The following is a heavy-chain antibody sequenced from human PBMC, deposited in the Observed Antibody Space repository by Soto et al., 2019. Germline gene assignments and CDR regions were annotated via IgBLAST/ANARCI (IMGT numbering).Heavy chain of an antibody. CDR3: ARDHIGGAVAGPASDAFDI. Sequence: PSETLSLTCTVSGGSISSYYWSWIRQPPGKGLEWIGYIYYSGSTNYNPSLKSRVTISVDTSKNQFSLKLTSVTAADTAAYYCARDHIGGAVAGPASDAFDIWGQGTMVTVSS. CDR2: IYYSGST. D-gene: IGHD6-19*01. J-gene: IGHJ3*02. CDR1: GGSISSYY. V-gene: IGHV4-59*01.